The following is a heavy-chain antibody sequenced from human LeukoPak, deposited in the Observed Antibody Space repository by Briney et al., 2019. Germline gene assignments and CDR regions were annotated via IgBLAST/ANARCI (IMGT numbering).Heavy chain of an antibody. J-gene: IGHJ5*02. CDR2: ISSSSSYI. CDR1: GFTFSSYS. V-gene: IGHV3-21*01. Sequence: GGSLRLSCAASGFTFSSYSMNWVRQAPGKGLEWVSSISSSSSYIYYADSVKGRFTISRDNAKNSLYLQMNSLRAEDTAVYYCARVHGSWSPAKFDPWGQGTLVTVSS. CDR3: ARVHGSWSPAKFDP. D-gene: IGHD6-13*01.